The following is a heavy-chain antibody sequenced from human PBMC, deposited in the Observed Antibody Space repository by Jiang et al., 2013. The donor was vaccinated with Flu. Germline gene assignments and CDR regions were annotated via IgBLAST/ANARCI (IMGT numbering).Heavy chain of an antibody. V-gene: IGHV3-30*18. Sequence: VQLLESGGGVVQPGRSLRLSCAASGFTFSTYGMHWVRQAPGKGLEWVAVISYDGSSQYYGDSVKGRFTISRDNSKNTLYLQMNSPRAEDTAVYYCAKPTGKDGYNLGWFEYWGQGTLVTVSS. CDR2: ISYDGSSQ. D-gene: IGHD5-24*01. CDR3: AKPTGKDGYNLGWFEY. J-gene: IGHJ4*02. CDR1: GFTFSTYG.